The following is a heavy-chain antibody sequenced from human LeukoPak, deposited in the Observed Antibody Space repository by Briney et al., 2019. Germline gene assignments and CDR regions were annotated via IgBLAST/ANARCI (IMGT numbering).Heavy chain of an antibody. CDR3: AKPMAHDAFDI. CDR2: ISGSGGST. CDR1: GFTFRTYS. J-gene: IGHJ3*02. D-gene: IGHD5-24*01. V-gene: IGHV3-23*01. Sequence: SGGSLRLSCAASGFTFRTYSMNWVRQAPGKGLEWVSAISGSGGSTYYADSVKGRFTISRDNSKNTLYLQMNSLRAEDTAVYYCAKPMAHDAFDIWGQGTMVTVSS.